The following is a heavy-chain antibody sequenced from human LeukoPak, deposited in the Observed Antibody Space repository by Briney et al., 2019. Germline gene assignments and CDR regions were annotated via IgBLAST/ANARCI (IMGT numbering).Heavy chain of an antibody. CDR2: IYYSGGI. J-gene: IGHJ5*02. CDR1: GGAISNSSKY. CDR3: ATPRGASNWFDP. Sequence: SETLSLTCTVSGGAISNSSKYWGRIRQPPGKGLEWIGNIYYSGGIYYNPSLKSRVAIFVDTSNNQFSLKLSSVTAADTAVYYCATPRGASNWFDPWGQGALVTVSS. D-gene: IGHD3-10*01. V-gene: IGHV4-39*01.